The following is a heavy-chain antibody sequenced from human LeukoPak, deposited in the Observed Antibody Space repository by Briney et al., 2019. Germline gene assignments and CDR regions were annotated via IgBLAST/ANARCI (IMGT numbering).Heavy chain of an antibody. J-gene: IGHJ4*02. CDR3: AGASGGNSPVRDY. Sequence: PGRSLRLSCAASGFSFNNYGMHWVRQAPGKGLEWVAVIWNDGRTKEYGDSVKGRFTISRDHSKSTLDLQMNSLRAEDTAVYYCAGASGGNSPVRDYWGQGTLVTVSS. CDR2: IWNDGRTK. CDR1: GFSFNNYG. D-gene: IGHD2-15*01. V-gene: IGHV3-33*01.